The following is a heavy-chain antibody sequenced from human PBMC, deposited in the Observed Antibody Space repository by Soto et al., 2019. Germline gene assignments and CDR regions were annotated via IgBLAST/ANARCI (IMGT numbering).Heavy chain of an antibody. V-gene: IGHV4-31*03. CDR1: GCSISSGGYY. D-gene: IGHD3-10*01. Sequence: SETLSLTCTVSGCSISSGGYYWSWIRQHPGKGLEWIGYIYYSGSTYYNPSLKSRVTISVDTSKNQFSLKLSSVTAADTAVYYCARTSVTLWFGESTRYYFDYWGQGTLVTVS. CDR2: IYYSGST. CDR3: ARTSVTLWFGESTRYYFDY. J-gene: IGHJ4*02.